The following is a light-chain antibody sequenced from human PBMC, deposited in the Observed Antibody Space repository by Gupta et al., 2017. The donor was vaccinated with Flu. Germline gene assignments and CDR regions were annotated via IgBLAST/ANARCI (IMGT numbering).Light chain of an antibody. CDR3: QVWDSSSDRRV. J-gene: IGLJ3*02. V-gene: IGLV3-21*02. CDR1: NVESKT. CDR2: DDR. Sequence: SYVLTQPPSVSVAPGQTARITGGGNNVESKTVQWYQKKAGLAPVLVVYDDRARPSGIPERFSGSNSGNTATLTISRVEAGDEADYYCQVWDSSSDRRVFGGGTKLTVL.